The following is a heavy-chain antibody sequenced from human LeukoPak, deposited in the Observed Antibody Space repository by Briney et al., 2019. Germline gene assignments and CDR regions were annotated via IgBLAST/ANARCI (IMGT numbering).Heavy chain of an antibody. CDR2: VNRDGSET. Sequence: GGSLRLSCAASGSALSSHWMTWVRQVPGRGPEWVANVNRDGSETYYLDSVKGRFTISKDNAKNSLYLQMNSLRAKDTALYHCARNNGMDVWGQGTTVIVSS. J-gene: IGHJ6*02. CDR1: GSALSSHW. CDR3: ARNNGMDV. V-gene: IGHV3-7*03.